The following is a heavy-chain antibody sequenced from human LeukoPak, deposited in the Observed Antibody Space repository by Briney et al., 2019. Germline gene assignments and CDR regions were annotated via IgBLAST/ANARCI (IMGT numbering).Heavy chain of an antibody. CDR2: ISGSGGST. CDR3: AKGLGELSSYYFDY. Sequence: GSLRLSCAASGFTFSSYAMSWVRQAPGKGLEWVSAISGSGGSTYYADSVKGRFTISRDNSKNTLYLQMNSLRAEDTAGYYCAKGLGELSSYYFDYWGQGTLVTVSS. CDR1: GFTFSSYA. V-gene: IGHV3-23*01. D-gene: IGHD3-16*02. J-gene: IGHJ4*02.